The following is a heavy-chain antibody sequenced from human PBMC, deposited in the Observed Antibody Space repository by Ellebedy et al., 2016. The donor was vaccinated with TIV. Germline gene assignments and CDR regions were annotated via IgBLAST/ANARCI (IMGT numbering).Heavy chain of an antibody. D-gene: IGHD6-19*01. CDR1: GFTFSSYA. V-gene: IGHV3-23*01. Sequence: PGGSLRLSCAASGFTFSSYAMSWVRHAPGKGMEWVSALSASGDRPHYAYSVKGRFTISRDPSKNTLYLKMNSLRAEDTAVYYCAKDRFSSAWHGGYFDYWGQGTLVTVSS. CDR2: LSASGDRP. CDR3: AKDRFSSAWHGGYFDY. J-gene: IGHJ4*02.